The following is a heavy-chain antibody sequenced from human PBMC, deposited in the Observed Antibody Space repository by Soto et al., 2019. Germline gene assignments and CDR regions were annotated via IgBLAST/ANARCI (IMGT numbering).Heavy chain of an antibody. CDR3: ARGDYGTGGYPFPYFDY. CDR2: INPDSGAT. J-gene: IGHJ4*02. V-gene: IGHV1-2*02. D-gene: IGHD2-8*02. CDR1: GYSFTGYY. Sequence: HEHLVQSGAEVKRPGASLKVSCKASGYSFTGYYIHWVRQAPGQGLEWMGWINPDSGATNYAQNFQGRVTLTSDTSISTASMDLPSLPSAETAVYYCARGDYGTGGYPFPYFDYWGQGTLVIVSS.